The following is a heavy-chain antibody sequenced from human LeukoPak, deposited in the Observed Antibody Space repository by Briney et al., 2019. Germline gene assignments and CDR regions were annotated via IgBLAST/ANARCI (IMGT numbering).Heavy chain of an antibody. Sequence: ASVKVSCKASGYTFTSYGISWVRQAPGQGLEWMGWISAYNDNTNYAQKFQGRVTMTTDTSTRTAYMELRSLRSEDTAVYYCARGGHYCSGGSCYSNWFDPWGQGTLVTVSS. J-gene: IGHJ5*02. CDR1: GYTFTSYG. CDR3: ARGGHYCSGGSCYSNWFDP. D-gene: IGHD2-15*01. CDR2: ISAYNDNT. V-gene: IGHV1-18*01.